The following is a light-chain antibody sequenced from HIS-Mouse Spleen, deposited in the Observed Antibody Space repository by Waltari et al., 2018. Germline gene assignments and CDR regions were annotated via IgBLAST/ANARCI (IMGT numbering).Light chain of an antibody. V-gene: IGLV2-11*01. CDR1: SSDVGGHNY. CDR2: DVS. CDR3: CSYAGSYPVV. J-gene: IGLJ2*01. Sequence: QSALTQPRSVSGSPGQSVTISCTGTSSDVGGHNYVSWYQPHPGKAPKLMIYDVSKRPSGVPDRFSGSKSGNTASLTISGLQAEDEADYYCCSYAGSYPVVFGGGTKLTVL.